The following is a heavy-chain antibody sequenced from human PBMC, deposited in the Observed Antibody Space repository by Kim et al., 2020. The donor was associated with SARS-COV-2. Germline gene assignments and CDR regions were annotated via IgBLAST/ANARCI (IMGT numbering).Heavy chain of an antibody. J-gene: IGHJ4*02. CDR3: ARARRGVATIGYSVGNFDY. Sequence: SETLSLTCTVSGGSISSGGYYWSWIRQHPGKGLEWIGYIYYSGSTYYNPSLKSRVTISVDTSKNQFSLKLSSVTAADTAVYYCARARRGVATIGYSVGNFDYWGQGTLVTVSS. CDR1: GGSISSGGYY. CDR2: IYYSGST. D-gene: IGHD5-12*01. V-gene: IGHV4-31*03.